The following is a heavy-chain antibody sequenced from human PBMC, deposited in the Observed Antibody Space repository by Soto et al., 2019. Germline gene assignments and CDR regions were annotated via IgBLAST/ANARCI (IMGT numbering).Heavy chain of an antibody. Sequence: ASVKVSCKSSGFNFTSSAVQWVRQARGQRLELIGWIVVGSGNTNYAQKFQERVTITRDMSTSTAYMELSSLRSEDTAVYYCAAALHDYGDYVGFYFDYWGQGTLVTVSS. J-gene: IGHJ4*02. CDR1: GFNFTSSA. CDR3: AAALHDYGDYVGFYFDY. CDR2: IVVGSGNT. V-gene: IGHV1-58*01. D-gene: IGHD4-17*01.